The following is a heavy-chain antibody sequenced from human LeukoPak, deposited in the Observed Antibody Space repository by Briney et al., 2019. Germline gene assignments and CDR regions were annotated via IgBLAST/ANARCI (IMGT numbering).Heavy chain of an antibody. CDR3: ARVWRGYDY. CDR1: GFTFSDYS. V-gene: IGHV3-48*01. Sequence: GGSLRLSCAASGFTFSDYSMNWVRQAPGKGLEDLSYINSDGKTTWYADSVKGRFTASRDNAKNSLYLQMNSLRAEDTAVYYCARVWRGYDYWGQGTLVTVSS. CDR2: INSDGKTT. D-gene: IGHD3-3*01. J-gene: IGHJ4*02.